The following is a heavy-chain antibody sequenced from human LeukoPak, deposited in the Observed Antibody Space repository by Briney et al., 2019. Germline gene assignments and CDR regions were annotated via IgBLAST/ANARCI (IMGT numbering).Heavy chain of an antibody. CDR1: GYTFTNSY. D-gene: IGHD2-15*01. CDR2: INPSGGST. V-gene: IGHV1-46*03. J-gene: IGHJ4*02. Sequence: ASVKVSCKASGYTFTNSYIRWVPQAPRQGLEWMGIINPSGGSTNYAQTFQGRVTMTRDTSTSTVYMELYSLRSEDTAVYYCASPEVGYWGRGTLVTVSS. CDR3: ASPEVGY.